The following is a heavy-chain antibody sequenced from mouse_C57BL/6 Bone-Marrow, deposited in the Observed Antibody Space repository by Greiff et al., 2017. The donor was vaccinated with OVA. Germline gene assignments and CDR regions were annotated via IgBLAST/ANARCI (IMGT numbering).Heavy chain of an antibody. CDR2: ISDGGSYT. CDR3: ARCGYYVED. CDR1: GFAFRSDA. Sequence: EVKLMESGGGLVKPGGSLKLSCAASGFAFRSDAMSWVRQTPEKRLVWVATISDGGSYTYYPANVKGRFPISRDNVEDNLYLQMDHLKSKDTAMYYCARCGYYVEDWGQGTTRTDSS. D-gene: IGHD2-3*01. J-gene: IGHJ2*01. V-gene: IGHV5-4*03.